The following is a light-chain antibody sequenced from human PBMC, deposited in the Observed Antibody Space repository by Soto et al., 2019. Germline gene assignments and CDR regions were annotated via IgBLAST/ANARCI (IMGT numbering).Light chain of an antibody. CDR3: QQYYSTPLT. CDR2: WAS. J-gene: IGKJ4*01. V-gene: IGKV4-1*01. CDR1: QSLFYSSNNKNF. Sequence: DIVMTQSPDSLAVSLGERTTINCKSSQSLFYSSNNKNFLAWYQQKAGQPPKLLIYWASTRESGVPDRFSGSGSGAEFNLTITSLQAEDAGVYYCQQYYSTPLTFGGGTKVEIK.